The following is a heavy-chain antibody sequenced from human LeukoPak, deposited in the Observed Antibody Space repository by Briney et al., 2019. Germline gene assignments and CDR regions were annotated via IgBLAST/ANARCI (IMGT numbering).Heavy chain of an antibody. CDR1: GXNFNIYN. V-gene: IGHV3-21*01. CDR3: ARDDSSSKFDY. D-gene: IGHD6-6*01. CDR2: ISTSSSYI. Sequence: GGSLRLSCAASGXNFNIYNMNWVRQAPGKGLEWVSSISTSSSYIYYADSVKGRFTISRDVAKNSLYLLMNSLRAEDTAVYYCARDDSSSKFDYWGQGTLVTVSS. J-gene: IGHJ4*02.